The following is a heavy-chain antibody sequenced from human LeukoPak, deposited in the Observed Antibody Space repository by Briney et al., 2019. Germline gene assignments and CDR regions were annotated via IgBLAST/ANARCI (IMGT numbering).Heavy chain of an antibody. Sequence: SETLSLTCTVSGGSNSSYYWSWIRQPPGKGLEWIGYIYYSGSTNYNPSLKSRVTISVDTSKNQFSLKLSSVTAADTAVYYCARETYSSSWYEYYYYYYYMDVWGKGTTVTISS. CDR1: GGSNSSYY. V-gene: IGHV4-59*01. CDR2: IYYSGST. D-gene: IGHD6-13*01. CDR3: ARETYSSSWYEYYYYYYYMDV. J-gene: IGHJ6*03.